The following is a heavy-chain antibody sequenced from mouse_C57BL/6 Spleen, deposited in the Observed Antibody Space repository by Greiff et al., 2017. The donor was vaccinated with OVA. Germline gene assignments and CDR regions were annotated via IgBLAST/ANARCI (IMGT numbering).Heavy chain of an antibody. CDR2: IWWYDDK. V-gene: IGHV8-8*01. CDR3: ARNRYYGSSYERYWYFDV. J-gene: IGHJ1*03. CDR1: GFSLSTFGMG. Sequence: QVTLKVSGPGILQPSQTLSLTCSFSGFSLSTFGMGVGWIRQPSGKGLEWLAHIWWYDDKYYNPALKGRLTISKDTSKNQVFLKIANVDTADTATYYCARNRYYGSSYERYWYFDVWGTGTTVTVSS. D-gene: IGHD1-1*01.